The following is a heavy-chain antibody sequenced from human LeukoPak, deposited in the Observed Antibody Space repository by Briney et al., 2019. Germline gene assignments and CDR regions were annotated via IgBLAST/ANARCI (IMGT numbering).Heavy chain of an antibody. J-gene: IGHJ4*02. CDR1: GYSISSGYY. CDR3: AKGSRYYYGSGSYFEDY. D-gene: IGHD3-10*01. V-gene: IGHV4-38-2*02. Sequence: PSETLSLTCTVSGYSISSGYYWGWIRQPPGKGLEWIGSIYHSGSTYYNPSLKSRVTISVDTSKNQFSLKLSSVTAADTAVYYCAKGSRYYYGSGSYFEDYWGQGTLVTVSS. CDR2: IYHSGST.